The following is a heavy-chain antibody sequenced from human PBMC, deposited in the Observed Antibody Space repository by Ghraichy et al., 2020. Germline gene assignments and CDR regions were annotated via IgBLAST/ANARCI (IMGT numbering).Heavy chain of an antibody. J-gene: IGHJ6*02. CDR2: IYYSGST. CDR3: ARDIVVVPAAILSGTPYYYYGMDV. CDR1: GGSISSSSYY. D-gene: IGHD2-2*02. Sequence: SQTLSLTCTVSGGSISSSSYYWGWIRQPPGKGLEWIGSIYYSGSTYYNPSLKSRVTISVDTSKNQFSLKLSSVTAADTAVYYCARDIVVVPAAILSGTPYYYYGMDVWGQGTTVTVSS. V-gene: IGHV4-39*02.